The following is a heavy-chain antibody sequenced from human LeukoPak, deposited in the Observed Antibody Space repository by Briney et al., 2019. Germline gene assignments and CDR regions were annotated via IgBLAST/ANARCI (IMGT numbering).Heavy chain of an antibody. CDR1: GYTFTGYY. Sequence: ALVKVSCKASGYTFTGYYMHWVRQAPGQGLEWMGWINPNSGGTNYAQKFQGRVTMTRDTSISTAYMELSRLRSDDTAVYYCARDEYCSSTSCYPRGMDVWGQGTTVTVSS. J-gene: IGHJ6*02. CDR3: ARDEYCSSTSCYPRGMDV. CDR2: INPNSGGT. D-gene: IGHD2-2*01. V-gene: IGHV1-2*02.